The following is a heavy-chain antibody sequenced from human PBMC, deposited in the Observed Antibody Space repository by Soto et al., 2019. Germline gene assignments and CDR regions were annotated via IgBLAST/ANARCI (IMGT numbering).Heavy chain of an antibody. CDR1: GGSISSGGYS. CDR2: IYHSGST. J-gene: IGHJ4*02. Sequence: NPSETLSLTCAVSGGSISSGGYSWSWIRQPPGKGLEWIGYIYHSGSTYYNPSLKSRVTISVDRSKNQFSLKLSSVTAADTAVYYCARVSCGGSCLDYWGQGTLVTVSS. D-gene: IGHD2-15*01. CDR3: ARVSCGGSCLDY. V-gene: IGHV4-30-2*01.